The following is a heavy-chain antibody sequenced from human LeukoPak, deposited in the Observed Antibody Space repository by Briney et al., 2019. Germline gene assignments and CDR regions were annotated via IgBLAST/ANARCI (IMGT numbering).Heavy chain of an antibody. V-gene: IGHV3-7*03. D-gene: IGHD3-22*01. CDR2: IKHDGSEK. J-gene: IGHJ4*02. CDR3: ATPLDYFDMSDSHQGGD. CDR1: GFTFSRHW. Sequence: GGSLRLSCAASGFTFSRHWMTWVRQAPGKGLEWVANIKHDGSEKNYVDSVKGRFTISRDNAKSSLYLQMNSLRAEDTGVYYCATPLDYFDMSDSHQGGDWGQGTLVTVSS.